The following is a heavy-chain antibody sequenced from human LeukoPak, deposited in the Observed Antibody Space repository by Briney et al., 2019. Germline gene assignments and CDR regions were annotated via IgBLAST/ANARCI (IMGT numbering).Heavy chain of an antibody. CDR1: DYSISNGYY. Sequence: PSETLSLTCTVSDYSISNGYYWGWIRQPPGKALEWIGTIYHSGSTYYNPSLKSRVTISVDTSKNQFSLKLSSVTAADTAVYYCARVVVAARAPDYWGQGTLVTVSS. J-gene: IGHJ4*02. V-gene: IGHV4-38-2*02. CDR3: ARVVVAARAPDY. D-gene: IGHD2-15*01. CDR2: IYHSGST.